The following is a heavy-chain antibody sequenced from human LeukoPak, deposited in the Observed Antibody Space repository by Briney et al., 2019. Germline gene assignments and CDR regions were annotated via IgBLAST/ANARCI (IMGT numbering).Heavy chain of an antibody. CDR2: ISNNGGYT. D-gene: IGHD2-15*01. Sequence: GGSLRLSCAASGFTFSSSAMSWVRQAPGKVLEWVSAISNNGGYTYYADSVQGRFTISRDNSKSTLCLQMNSLRAEDTAVYYCAKQLGYCSDGSCYFPYWGQGTLVTVSS. CDR1: GFTFSSSA. J-gene: IGHJ4*02. CDR3: AKQLGYCSDGSCYFPY. V-gene: IGHV3-23*01.